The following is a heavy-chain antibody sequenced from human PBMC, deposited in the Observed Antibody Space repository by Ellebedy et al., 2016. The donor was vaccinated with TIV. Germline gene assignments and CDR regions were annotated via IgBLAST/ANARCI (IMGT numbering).Heavy chain of an antibody. CDR3: ARGACMLLSCRSGYGVDV. V-gene: IGHV3-30*09. Sequence: GESLKISCAASGFTFSAYAIHWVRQAPGKGLEWVAAISFDGSNKYYADSVKGRFAISRDNSKNTVFLQMNSLRAEDTAVYYCARGACMLLSCRSGYGVDVWGQGTTVTVSS. D-gene: IGHD2-8*01. CDR2: ISFDGSNK. CDR1: GFTFSAYA. J-gene: IGHJ6*02.